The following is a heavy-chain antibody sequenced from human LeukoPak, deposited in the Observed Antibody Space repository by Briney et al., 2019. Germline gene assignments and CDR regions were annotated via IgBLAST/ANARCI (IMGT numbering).Heavy chain of an antibody. CDR3: ATIEYSSSSRAFDI. CDR2: VDPEDDET. D-gene: IGHD6-6*01. V-gene: IGHV1-69-2*01. CDR1: GCTFTDYY. Sequence: ATVKISCKVSGCTFTDYYMHWVQQAPGKGLEWMGLVDPEDDETIYAEKFQGRVTITADTSTDTAYMELSSLRSEDTAVYYCATIEYSSSSRAFDIWGQGTMVTVSS. J-gene: IGHJ3*02.